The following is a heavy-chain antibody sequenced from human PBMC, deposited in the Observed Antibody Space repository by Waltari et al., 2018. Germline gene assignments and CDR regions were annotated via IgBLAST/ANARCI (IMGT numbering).Heavy chain of an antibody. D-gene: IGHD3-10*01. J-gene: IGHJ4*02. V-gene: IGHV3-7*01. CDR3: ARWSRSLWL. Sequence: EVQLVESGGNLVQPGGSLRLSCAASGFTFGSDWMSWVRQAPGKGLELVATIKQDGTDKYYVDSVKGRFTVSRDNAKKSVHLQMNSLRAEDTAVYYCARWSRSLWLGGQGTLVTVSS. CDR2: IKQDGTDK. CDR1: GFTFGSDW.